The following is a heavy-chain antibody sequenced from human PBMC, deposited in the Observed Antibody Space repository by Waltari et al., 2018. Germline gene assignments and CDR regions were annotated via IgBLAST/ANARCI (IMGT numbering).Heavy chain of an antibody. V-gene: IGHV4-38-2*02. D-gene: IGHD6-19*01. CDR3: ATGSRIAVAGTFFDY. Sequence: QVQLQESGPGLVKPSETLSLTCTVSGYSISSGYYWGWIRQPPGKGLEWIGSIYHRGSTYYNPSLKSRVTISVDTSKNQFSLKLISVTAADTAVYYCATGSRIAVAGTFFDYWGQGTLVTVSS. CDR1: GYSISSGYY. CDR2: IYHRGST. J-gene: IGHJ4*02.